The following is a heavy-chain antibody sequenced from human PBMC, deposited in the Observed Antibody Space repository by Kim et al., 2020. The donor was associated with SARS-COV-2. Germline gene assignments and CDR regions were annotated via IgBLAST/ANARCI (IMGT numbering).Heavy chain of an antibody. CDR2: ISYDGSNK. Sequence: GGSLRLSCAASGFTFSSYGMHWVRQAPGKGLEWVAVISYDGSNKYYADSVKGRFTISRDNSKNTLYLQMNSLRAEDTAVYYCARVLSHDYYDSSGYYGGFDYWGQGTLVTVSS. D-gene: IGHD3-22*01. J-gene: IGHJ4*02. CDR1: GFTFSSYG. CDR3: ARVLSHDYYDSSGYYGGFDY. V-gene: IGHV3-33*05.